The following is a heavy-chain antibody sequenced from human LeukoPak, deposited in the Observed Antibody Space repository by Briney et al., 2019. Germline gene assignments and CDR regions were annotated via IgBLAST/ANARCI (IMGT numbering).Heavy chain of an antibody. Sequence: PSETLSLTCTVSGGSISSGSYYWSWLRQPAGKGLEWIGRIYTSGSTNYNPSLKSRVTISVDTSKNQFSLKLSSVTAADTAVYYCATHNWNDRDADYWGQGTLVTVSS. V-gene: IGHV4-61*02. CDR1: GGSISSGSYY. D-gene: IGHD1-20*01. J-gene: IGHJ4*02. CDR3: ATHNWNDRDADY. CDR2: IYTSGST.